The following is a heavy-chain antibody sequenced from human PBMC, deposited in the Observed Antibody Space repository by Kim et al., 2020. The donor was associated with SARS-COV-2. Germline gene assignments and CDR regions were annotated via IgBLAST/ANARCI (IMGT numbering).Heavy chain of an antibody. J-gene: IGHJ4*02. CDR1: GGSISSGGYY. V-gene: IGHV4-31*03. CDR2: IYYSGST. Sequence: SETLSLTCTVSGGSISSGGYYWSWIRQHPGKGLEWIGYIYYSGSTYYNPSLKSRVTISVDTSKNQFSLKLSSVTAADTAVYYCARVPGKKNSGYYYSPVFYFDYWGQGTLVTVSS. CDR3: ARVPGKKNSGYYYSPVFYFDY. D-gene: IGHD3-22*01.